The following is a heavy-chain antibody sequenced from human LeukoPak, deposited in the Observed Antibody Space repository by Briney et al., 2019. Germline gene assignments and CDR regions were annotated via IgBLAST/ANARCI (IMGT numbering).Heavy chain of an antibody. J-gene: IGHJ4*02. CDR1: GYSISSGYY. D-gene: IGHD1-26*01. Sequence: PSETLSLTCAVSGYSISSGYYWGWIRQPPGKGLEWIGSIYHSGSTYYNPSLKSRVTISVDTSKNQFSLKLSSVTAADTAVYYCARQPMVVGAARGAYFDYWGQGTLVTVSS. CDR2: IYHSGST. V-gene: IGHV4-38-2*01. CDR3: ARQPMVVGAARGAYFDY.